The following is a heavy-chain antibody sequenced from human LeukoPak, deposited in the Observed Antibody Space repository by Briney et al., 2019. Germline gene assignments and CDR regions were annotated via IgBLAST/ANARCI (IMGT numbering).Heavy chain of an antibody. V-gene: IGHV3-13*04. CDR3: VRGTGYSAYDYDFDY. Sequence: GGSLRLSCAASGFAFSSYDMHWVRHATGKGLEWVSAIGTAGDTYYPGSVKGRFTISRENAKNSLYLQMNSLRAGDTAAYYCVRGTGYSAYDYDFDYWGRGTLVSVSS. D-gene: IGHD5-12*01. CDR1: GFAFSSYD. CDR2: IGTAGDT. J-gene: IGHJ4*02.